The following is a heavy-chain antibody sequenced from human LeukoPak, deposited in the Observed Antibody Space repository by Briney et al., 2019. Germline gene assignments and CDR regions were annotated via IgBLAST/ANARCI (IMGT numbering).Heavy chain of an antibody. CDR2: IKPSDYFT. CDR1: GYSFTNYY. D-gene: IGHD3-10*01. CDR3: ARDTQKKYYYGSGSYYIGGSLAEHHTFDP. V-gene: IGHV1-46*01. Sequence: ASVKVSCKASGYSFTNYYMHWVRQAPGQGLDWMGAIKPSDYFTKYAQKFQGRVTMTRDTSTSTVYMEVRSLRSDDTAVYYCARDTQKKYYYGSGSYYIGGSLAEHHTFDPWGQGTLVTVPS. J-gene: IGHJ5*02.